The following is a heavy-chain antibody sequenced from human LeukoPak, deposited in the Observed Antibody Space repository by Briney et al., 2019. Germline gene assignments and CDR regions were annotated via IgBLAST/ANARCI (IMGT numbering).Heavy chain of an antibody. CDR3: AREGYSYGYDAFDI. D-gene: IGHD5-18*01. J-gene: IGHJ3*02. Sequence: GGSPRLSCAASGFTVSSNYMSWVRQAPGKGLEWVSVIYSGGSTYYADSVKGRFTIPRDNSKNTLYLQMNSLRAEDTAVYYCAREGYSYGYDAFDIWGQGTMVTVSS. V-gene: IGHV3-66*01. CDR1: GFTVSSNY. CDR2: IYSGGST.